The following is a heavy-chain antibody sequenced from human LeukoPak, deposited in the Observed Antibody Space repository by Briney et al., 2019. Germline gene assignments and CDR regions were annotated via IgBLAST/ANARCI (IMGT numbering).Heavy chain of an antibody. CDR3: AKGGYDDYYMDV. V-gene: IGHV3-64*01. D-gene: IGHD5-12*01. J-gene: IGHJ6*03. CDR2: ISSNGGST. Sequence: PGGSLRLSCAASGFTFSSYAMHWVRQAPGKGLEYVSAISSNGGSTYYANSVKGRFTISRDNSKNTLYLQMNSLRAEDTAVYYCAKGGYDDYYMDVWGKGTTVTVSS. CDR1: GFTFSSYA.